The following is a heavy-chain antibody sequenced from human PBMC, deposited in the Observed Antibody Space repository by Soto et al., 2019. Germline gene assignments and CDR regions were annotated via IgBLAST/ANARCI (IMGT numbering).Heavy chain of an antibody. CDR2: TYYRSKWYN. J-gene: IGHJ3*02. V-gene: IGHV6-1*01. Sequence: SQTLSLTCAISGDSVSSNSAAWNWIRQSPSRGLEWLGRTYYRSKWYNDYAVSVKSRITINPDTSKNQFSLQLNSVTPEDTAVYYCARDPQLLSGGGDGFDIWGQGTMVTVSS. CDR1: GDSVSSNSAA. CDR3: ARDPQLLSGGGDGFDI. D-gene: IGHD1-26*01.